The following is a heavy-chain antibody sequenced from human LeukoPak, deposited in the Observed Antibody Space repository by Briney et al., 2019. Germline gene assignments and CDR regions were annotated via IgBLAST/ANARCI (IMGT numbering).Heavy chain of an antibody. J-gene: IGHJ6*02. Sequence: GGSLGLSCAASGFTFSSYGMHWVRQAPGKGLEWVAVIWYDGSNKYYADSVKGRFTISRDNSKNTLYLQMNSLRAEDTAVYYCARDYIGYYDILTGYLGRYYYYGMDVWGQGTTVTVSS. CDR2: IWYDGSNK. D-gene: IGHD3-9*01. CDR1: GFTFSSYG. V-gene: IGHV3-33*01. CDR3: ARDYIGYYDILTGYLGRYYYYGMDV.